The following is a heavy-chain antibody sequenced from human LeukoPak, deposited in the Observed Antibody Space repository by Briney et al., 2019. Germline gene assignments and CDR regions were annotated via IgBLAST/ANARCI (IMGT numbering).Heavy chain of an antibody. Sequence: GGSLRLSCTVTGFTFSSYSMSWVRQAPGKGLEWVANITGDESLKYHVDSVKGRFTISRDNAKNSMSLQMNSLRAEDTAVYYCVRDGRSGWHFDYWGQGILVTVSS. CDR2: ITGDESLK. V-gene: IGHV3-7*01. J-gene: IGHJ4*02. D-gene: IGHD6-19*01. CDR1: GFTFSSYS. CDR3: VRDGRSGWHFDY.